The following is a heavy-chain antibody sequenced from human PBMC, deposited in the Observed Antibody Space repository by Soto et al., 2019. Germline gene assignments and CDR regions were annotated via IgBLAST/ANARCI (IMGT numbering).Heavy chain of an antibody. J-gene: IGHJ6*02. V-gene: IGHV1-46*01. CDR2: INPSGGST. Sequence: ASVKVSCKASGYTFTSYYMHWVRQAPGQGLEWMGIINPSGGSTSYAQKFQGRVTMTRDTSTSTVYMELSSLRSDDTAVYYCARPYYYGSVSYSPRYYYYGMDVWGQGTTVTGSS. CDR1: GYTFTSYY. D-gene: IGHD3-10*01. CDR3: ARPYYYGSVSYSPRYYYYGMDV.